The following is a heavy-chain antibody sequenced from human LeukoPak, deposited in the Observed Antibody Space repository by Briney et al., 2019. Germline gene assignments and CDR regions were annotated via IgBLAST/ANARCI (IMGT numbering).Heavy chain of an antibody. CDR1: GFTFSSYA. J-gene: IGHJ4*02. CDR3: AKDLRSPTGL. V-gene: IGHV3-30*02. Sequence: GGSLRLSCAATGFTFSSYAMHWVRQAPGKRLEWVALIHNDGINKYYADSVKGRFTISRDNSKTTLYMQMNSLRVEDTAVYYCAKDLRSPTGLWGQGTLVTVSS. CDR2: IHNDGINK. D-gene: IGHD4-17*01.